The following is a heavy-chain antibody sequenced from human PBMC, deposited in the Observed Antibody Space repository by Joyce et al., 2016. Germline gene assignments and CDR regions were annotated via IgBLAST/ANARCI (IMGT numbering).Heavy chain of an antibody. Sequence: VQLVESGGGLVQPGESLRLSCGVSGLTVRTTWMGWVRQAPGKGLEWIGRIKSKNDGGTLDYIETVKGRFTLSRDDSTNTVYLQMDSLKIEDTAMYYCTTDPRYWGRGTLVTVSS. J-gene: IGHJ4*02. CDR3: TTDPRY. CDR2: IKSKNDGGTL. V-gene: IGHV3-15*01. CDR1: GLTVRTTW.